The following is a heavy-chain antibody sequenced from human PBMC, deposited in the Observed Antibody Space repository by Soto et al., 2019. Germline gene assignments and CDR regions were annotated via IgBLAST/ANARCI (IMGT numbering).Heavy chain of an antibody. V-gene: IGHV3-11*06. J-gene: IGHJ3*02. CDR2: ISSSSSYT. Sequence: GGSLRLSCAASGFTFSDYYMSWIRQAPGKGLEWVSYISSSSSYTNYADSVKGRFTISRDNAKNSLYLQMNSLRAEDTAVYYCARCGYSSSWYERQGAFDIWGQGTMVTVSS. CDR3: ARCGYSSSWYERQGAFDI. CDR1: GFTFSDYY. D-gene: IGHD6-13*01.